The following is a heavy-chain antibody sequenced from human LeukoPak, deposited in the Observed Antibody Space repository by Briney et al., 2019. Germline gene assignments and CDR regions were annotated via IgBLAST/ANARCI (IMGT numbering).Heavy chain of an antibody. CDR3: ARDERYFQH. Sequence: GRSLRLSCAASGFTFDDYAMHWVRQAPGKGLEWVSGISRNSGKIGYADSVKGRFTISRVNAKNSLYLQMNSLRAEDTALYYCARDERYFQHWGQGILVTVSS. V-gene: IGHV3-9*01. J-gene: IGHJ1*01. CDR2: ISRNSGKI. CDR1: GFTFDDYA. D-gene: IGHD6-25*01.